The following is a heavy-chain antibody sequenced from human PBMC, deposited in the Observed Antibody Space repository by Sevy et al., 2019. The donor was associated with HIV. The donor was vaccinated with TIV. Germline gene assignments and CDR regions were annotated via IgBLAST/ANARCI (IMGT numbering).Heavy chain of an antibody. CDR3: ARGDSNGVCYSH. V-gene: IGHV3-21*01. D-gene: IGHD2-8*01. Sequence: GGSLRLSCAASGITFTIYTMNWVRQAPGKGLEWVSSISSSSSYIYYADSVKGRFTSSRDNAKSSLYLQMNSLGAEDTAVYYCARGDSNGVCYSHWGQGTLVTVSS. CDR1: GITFTIYT. J-gene: IGHJ4*02. CDR2: ISSSSSYI.